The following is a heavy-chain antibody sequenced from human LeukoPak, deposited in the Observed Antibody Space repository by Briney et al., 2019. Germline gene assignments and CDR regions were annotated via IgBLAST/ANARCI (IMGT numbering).Heavy chain of an antibody. V-gene: IGHV3-30*18. CDR3: AKDLAYSSGWPFDY. D-gene: IGHD6-19*01. J-gene: IGHJ4*02. CDR1: GFTFSSYG. Sequence: PGGSLRLSCAASGFTFSSYGMHWVRQAPGKGLEWVAVISYDGSNKYYADSAKGRFTISRDNSKNTLYLQMNSLRAEDTAVYYCAKDLAYSSGWPFDYWGQGTLVTVSS. CDR2: ISYDGSNK.